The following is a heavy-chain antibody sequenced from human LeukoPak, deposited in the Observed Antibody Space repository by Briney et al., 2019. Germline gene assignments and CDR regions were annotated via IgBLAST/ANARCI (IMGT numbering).Heavy chain of an antibody. J-gene: IGHJ5*02. D-gene: IGHD6-6*01. CDR2: ISSSGSTI. V-gene: IGHV3-11*04. CDR1: GFTFSDYY. CDR3: ARDVGTSSNWYDP. Sequence: GGSLRLSCAASGFTFSDYYMSWIRQAPGKGLEWVSYISSSGSTIYYADSVRGRFTISRDNTKNPLFLQMNSLRAEDTAIYYCARDVGTSSNWYDPWGQGTLVTVSS.